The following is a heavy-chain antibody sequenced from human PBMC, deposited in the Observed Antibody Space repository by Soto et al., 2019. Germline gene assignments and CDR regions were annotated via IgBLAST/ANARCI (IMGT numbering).Heavy chain of an antibody. J-gene: IGHJ4*02. Sequence: ASVKVSCTASGYIFNRYGIIWVRQAPGQGPEWMGWISAYNGDTSYAQNLQGRVTMTTDTSTSTAYMELRSLRSDDTAVYYCARDHHPPGYDSSGYEQFDYWGQGTLVTVSS. CDR2: ISAYNGDT. D-gene: IGHD3-22*01. V-gene: IGHV1-18*01. CDR1: GYIFNRYG. CDR3: ARDHHPPGYDSSGYEQFDY.